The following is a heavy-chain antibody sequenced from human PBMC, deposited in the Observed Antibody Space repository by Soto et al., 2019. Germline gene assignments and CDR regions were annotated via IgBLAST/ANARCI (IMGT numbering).Heavy chain of an antibody. CDR2: IYPGGVNI. CDR1: GYSCTSHY. CDR3: VKTLQYSYGLPH. V-gene: IGHV1-46*01. J-gene: IGHJ4*02. Sequence: ASVKASCKAIGYSCTSHYMHWVRQPPGQGLEWMGKIYPGGVNIGYAQKFKGRVTMTKDTSTSTVYMELNSLTSEDTAVYYCVKTLQYSYGLPHWGQGTLVTVSS. D-gene: IGHD5-18*01.